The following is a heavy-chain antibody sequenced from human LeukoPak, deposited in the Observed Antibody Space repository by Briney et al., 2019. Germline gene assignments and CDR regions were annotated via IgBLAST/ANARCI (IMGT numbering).Heavy chain of an antibody. CDR2: IKSKTDGGTT. D-gene: IGHD2-2*01. V-gene: IGHV3-15*01. CDR3: TTQLGYCSSTSCVRTPDFDY. Sequence: GGSLRLSCAASGFTFRYAWMSWVRQAPGKGLEWVGRIKSKTDGGTTDYAAPVKGRFTISRDDSKNTLYLQMNSLKTEDTAVYYCTTQLGYCSSTSCVRTPDFDYWGQGTLVTVSS. J-gene: IGHJ4*02. CDR1: GFTFRYAW.